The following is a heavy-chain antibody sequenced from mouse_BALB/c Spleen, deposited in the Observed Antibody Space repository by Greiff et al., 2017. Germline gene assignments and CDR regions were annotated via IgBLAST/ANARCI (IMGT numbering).Heavy chain of an antibody. CDR1: GFTFSDYY. CDR2: ISDGGSYT. V-gene: IGHV5-4*02. D-gene: IGHD1-2*01. CDR3: ARGLYGYPYYFDY. J-gene: IGHJ2*01. Sequence: EVHLVESGGGLVKPGGSLKLSCAASGFTFSDYYMYWVRQTPEKRLEWVATISDGGSYTYYPDSVKGRFTISRDNAKSNLYLQMSSLKSEDTAMYYCARGLYGYPYYFDYWGQGTTLTVSS.